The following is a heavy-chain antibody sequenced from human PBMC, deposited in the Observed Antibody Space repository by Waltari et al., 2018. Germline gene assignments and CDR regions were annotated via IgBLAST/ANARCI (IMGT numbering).Heavy chain of an antibody. V-gene: IGHV3-30*18. CDR2: ISYDGSNK. J-gene: IGHJ4*02. CDR1: GFTFSSYG. Sequence: QVQLVESGGGVVQPGRSLRLSCAASGFTFSSYGMHWVRQAPGKGLEWVAVISYDGSNKYYADSVKGRFTISRDNSKNTLYLQMNSLRAEDTAVYYCAKSPPPGYDSSGAYYFDYWGQGTLVTVSS. D-gene: IGHD3-22*01. CDR3: AKSPPPGYDSSGAYYFDY.